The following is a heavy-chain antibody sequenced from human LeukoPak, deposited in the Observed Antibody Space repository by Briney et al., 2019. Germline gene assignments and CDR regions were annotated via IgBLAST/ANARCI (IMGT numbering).Heavy chain of an antibody. V-gene: IGHV3-21*01. D-gene: IGHD4-17*01. J-gene: IGHJ4*02. Sequence: GGSLRLSCAASGFTFSSYSMNWVRQAPGKGWEWVSSISSSSSYIYYADSVKGRFTISRDNAKNSLYLQMNSLRAEDTAVYYCARLFGGVTTFDYWGQGTLVTVSS. CDR3: ARLFGGVTTFDY. CDR1: GFTFSSYS. CDR2: ISSSSSYI.